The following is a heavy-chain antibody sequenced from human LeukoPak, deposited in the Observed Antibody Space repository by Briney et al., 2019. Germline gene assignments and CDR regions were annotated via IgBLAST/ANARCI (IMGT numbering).Heavy chain of an antibody. D-gene: IGHD5-12*01. CDR3: ARQGGVATTFDY. CDR2: IYYSGST. V-gene: IGHV4-59*08. J-gene: IGHJ4*02. Sequence: SETLSLTCAVYGGPFSGYYWNWIRQPPGKGLEWIGYIYYSGSTNYNPSLKSRVTISVDTSENQFSLKLNSVTAADTAVYYCARQGGVATTFDYWGQGTLVTVSS. CDR1: GGPFSGYY.